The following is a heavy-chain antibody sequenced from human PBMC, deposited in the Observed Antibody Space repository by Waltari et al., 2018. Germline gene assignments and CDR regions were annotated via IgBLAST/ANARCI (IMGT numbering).Heavy chain of an antibody. CDR3: ATEPYSSSWYRDY. J-gene: IGHJ4*02. CDR2: ISYDGSNK. CDR1: GFTFSSYG. D-gene: IGHD6-13*01. Sequence: QVQLVESGGGVVQPGRSLRLSCAASGFTFSSYGMHWFRQAPGKGLEWVAVISYDGSNKYYADSVKGRFTISRDNSKNTLYLQMNSLRAEDTAVYYCATEPYSSSWYRDYWGQGTLVTVSS. V-gene: IGHV3-30*03.